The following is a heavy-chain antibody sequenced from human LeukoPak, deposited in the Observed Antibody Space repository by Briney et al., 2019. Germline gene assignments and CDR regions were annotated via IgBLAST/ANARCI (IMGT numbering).Heavy chain of an antibody. Sequence: SVKVSCKASGGTFSSYAFSWVRQAPGQGLEWMGGIIPIFGTAIYAQKFQGRVTMTEDTSTDTAYMELSSLRSEDTAVYYCATVKRSGGSLYFDYWGQGTLVTVSS. CDR2: IIPIFGTA. CDR3: ATVKRSGGSLYFDY. CDR1: GGTFSSYA. V-gene: IGHV1-69*06. D-gene: IGHD2-15*01. J-gene: IGHJ4*02.